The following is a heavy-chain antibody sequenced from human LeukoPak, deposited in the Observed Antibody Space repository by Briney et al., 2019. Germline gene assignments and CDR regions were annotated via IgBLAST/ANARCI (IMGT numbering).Heavy chain of an antibody. Sequence: ASVKVSCKASGYTSTGYYMHWVRQAPGQGLEWMGLINPSGGSTNYAQKFQGRVTMTRDTSTSTVYMELSSLRSEDTAVYYCARGPSITMVRGGQWYYYMDVWGKGTTVTISS. V-gene: IGHV1-46*01. D-gene: IGHD3-10*01. CDR1: GYTSTGYY. J-gene: IGHJ6*03. CDR2: INPSGGST. CDR3: ARGPSITMVRGGQWYYYMDV.